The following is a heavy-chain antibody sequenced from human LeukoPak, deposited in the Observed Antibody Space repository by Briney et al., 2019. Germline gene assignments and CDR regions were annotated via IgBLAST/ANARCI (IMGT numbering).Heavy chain of an antibody. CDR1: GGSISSYY. CDR3: ARPDTNYGAGAFDI. V-gene: IGHV4-4*07. J-gene: IGHJ3*02. D-gene: IGHD4/OR15-4a*01. Sequence: SETLSLTCTVSGGSISSYYWSWIRQPAGKGLEWIGRIYTSGSTNYNPSLKSRVTMSVDTSKNQFSLKLSSVTAADTAVYYCARPDTNYGAGAFDIWGQGTMVTVSS. CDR2: IYTSGST.